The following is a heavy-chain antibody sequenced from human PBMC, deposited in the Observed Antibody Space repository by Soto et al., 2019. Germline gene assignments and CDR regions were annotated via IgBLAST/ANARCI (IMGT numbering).Heavy chain of an antibody. CDR1: GFTFSSYG. D-gene: IGHD3-10*01. CDR2: ISYDGSNK. J-gene: IGHJ6*02. CDR3: AKDLVTMVRGVPSYYYYGMDV. Sequence: QVQLVESGGGVVQPGRSLRLSCAASGFTFSSYGMHWVRQAPGKGLEWVAVISYDGSNKYYADSVKGRFTISRDNSKNTLYLQMNSLRAEDTAVYYCAKDLVTMVRGVPSYYYYGMDVWGQGTTVTVSS. V-gene: IGHV3-30*18.